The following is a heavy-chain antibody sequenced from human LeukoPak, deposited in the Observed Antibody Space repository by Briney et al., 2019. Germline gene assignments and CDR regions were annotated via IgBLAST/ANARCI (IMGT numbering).Heavy chain of an antibody. D-gene: IGHD2-21*02. Sequence: SQTLSLTCTVSGGSISSGGYYWSWIRQHPGKGLEWIGYIYYSGSTYYNPSLKCRVTMSVDTSKNQFSLKLSSVTAADTAVYFCARGPYCGGDCYFAYWGQGTLVTVSS. CDR1: GGSISSGGYY. CDR2: IYYSGST. J-gene: IGHJ4*02. V-gene: IGHV4-31*03. CDR3: ARGPYCGGDCYFAY.